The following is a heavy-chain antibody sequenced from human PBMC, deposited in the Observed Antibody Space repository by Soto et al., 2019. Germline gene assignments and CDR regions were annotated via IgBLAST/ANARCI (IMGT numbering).Heavy chain of an antibody. Sequence: PGGSLRLSCAASEFTFSSYAMSWVRQAPGKGLEWVSGISGSGGTTYYADSVKGRFTISRDNSKSTLYLQMNSLRAEDTAMFYCAKDQAAAGTISRYFQHWGRGTLVTVSS. CDR2: ISGSGGTT. CDR3: AKDQAAAGTISRYFQH. V-gene: IGHV3-23*01. D-gene: IGHD6-13*01. J-gene: IGHJ1*01. CDR1: EFTFSSYA.